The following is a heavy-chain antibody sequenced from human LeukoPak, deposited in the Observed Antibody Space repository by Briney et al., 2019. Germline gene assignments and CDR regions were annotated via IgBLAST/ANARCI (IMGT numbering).Heavy chain of an antibody. CDR3: ARLTVTTWANWFDP. D-gene: IGHD4-17*01. J-gene: IGHJ5*02. V-gene: IGHV5-51*01. Sequence: GESLKISCKGSGYSFTSYWIGWVRQIPGKGLEWMGIIYPGDSDTRYSPSFQGQVTLSADKSISTAYLQWSSPKASDTAMYYCARLTVTTWANWFDPWGQGTLVTVSS. CDR1: GYSFTSYW. CDR2: IYPGDSDT.